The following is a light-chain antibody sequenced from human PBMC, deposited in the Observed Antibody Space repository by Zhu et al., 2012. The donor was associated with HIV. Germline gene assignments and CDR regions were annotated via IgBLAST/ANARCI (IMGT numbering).Light chain of an antibody. CDR2: GAF. J-gene: IGKJ4*01. CDR3: QQYDQWPPLT. Sequence: EIVLTQSPAPLSVSPGERATLSCRASQSIGTNLAWYQQKGGQAPRPLIHGAFVRATGVPARFSGSGSGTEFTLTISSLQSEDFAVYYCQQYDQWPPLTFGGGTKVEIK. V-gene: IGKV3-15*01. CDR1: QSIGTN.